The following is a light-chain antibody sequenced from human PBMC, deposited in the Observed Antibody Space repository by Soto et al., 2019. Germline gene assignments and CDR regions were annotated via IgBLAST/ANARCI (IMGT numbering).Light chain of an antibody. Sequence: QSALTQPASVTGSPGQSITISCTGPSGDFGDFDFVSWYQQYPGKAPKVMIYDVTHRPSGVSTRFSGSKSGNTASLTISGRQAEDEADYYCGSYVTTTSSYVFGTGTQLTVL. V-gene: IGLV2-14*03. CDR2: DVT. J-gene: IGLJ1*01. CDR1: SGDFGDFDF. CDR3: GSYVTTTSSYV.